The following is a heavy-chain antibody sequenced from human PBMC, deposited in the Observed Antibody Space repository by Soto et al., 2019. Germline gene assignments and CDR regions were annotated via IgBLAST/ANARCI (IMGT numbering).Heavy chain of an antibody. CDR2: IWYDGSNK. D-gene: IGHD3-22*01. CDR1: GFTFRSYG. Sequence: QVQLVESGGGVVQPGRSLRLSCAASGFTFRSYGMHWVRQAPGKGLEWVAVIWYDGSNKYYADSVKGRFTISRDNSKNTLYLQMNSLRAEDTAVYYCARNPNPIVVVNFDYWGQGTLVTVSS. J-gene: IGHJ4*02. CDR3: ARNPNPIVVVNFDY. V-gene: IGHV3-33*01.